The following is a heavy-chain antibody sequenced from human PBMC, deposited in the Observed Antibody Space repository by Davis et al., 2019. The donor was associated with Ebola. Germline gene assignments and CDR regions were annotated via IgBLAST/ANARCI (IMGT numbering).Heavy chain of an antibody. CDR1: GFPFNRAW. Sequence: GESLKISCAASGFPFNRAWMSWDRQAPGKGLEWLGRIKSKADYGTTDYAAPVTGRFTISRDDSKNTLYLQMDSLKTEDTAVYYCTRIQGGYYFGMDVWGQGTTVTVSS. V-gene: IGHV3-15*01. CDR2: IKSKADYGTT. D-gene: IGHD5-18*01. CDR3: TRIQGGYYFGMDV. J-gene: IGHJ6*02.